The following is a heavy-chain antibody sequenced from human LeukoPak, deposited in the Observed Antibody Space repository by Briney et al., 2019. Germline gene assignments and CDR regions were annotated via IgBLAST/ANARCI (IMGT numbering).Heavy chain of an antibody. CDR1: GFIFSAYA. CDR3: AKIEGSSSYYFDY. Sequence: PGGSLRLSCAASGFIFSAYAMHWVRQAPGKGLEWVAIISYDGSSTSYADSVKGRFTISRDNSKNTLYLQMSSLRTEDTAVYYCAKIEGSSSYYFDYWGQGTLVTVSS. CDR2: ISYDGSST. D-gene: IGHD6-6*01. V-gene: IGHV3-30*18. J-gene: IGHJ4*02.